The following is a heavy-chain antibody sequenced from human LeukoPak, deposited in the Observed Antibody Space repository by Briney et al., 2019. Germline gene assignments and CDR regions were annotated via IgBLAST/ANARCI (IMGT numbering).Heavy chain of an antibody. D-gene: IGHD1-14*01. V-gene: IGHV4-59*01. CDR1: GGSISNFY. J-gene: IGHJ4*02. CDR2: DYYSGTT. CDR3: ARDAPESSHFDY. Sequence: PSETLSLTCTVSGGSISNFYWSWIRQPPGKGLEWIGYDYYSGTTNYNPSLKSRVIISVDTSKNQFSVRLSSVTAADTAVYYCARDAPESSHFDYWGQGTLVTVSS.